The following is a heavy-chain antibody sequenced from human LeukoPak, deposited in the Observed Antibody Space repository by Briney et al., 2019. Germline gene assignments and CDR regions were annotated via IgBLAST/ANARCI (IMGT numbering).Heavy chain of an antibody. D-gene: IGHD6-19*01. CDR3: ARASWVSSADAVR. J-gene: IGHJ4*02. CDR2: IDNDGHGI. CDR1: GFTFSGYW. V-gene: IGHV3-74*01. Sequence: PGGSLRLSCVTSGFTFSGYWMHWVRQGPEKGLDLVPRIDNDGHGIIYADSVKGRFTTSRDNVKNTLYLEMNSLRVEDTAVYYCARASWVSSADAVRWGQGTVVTVSS.